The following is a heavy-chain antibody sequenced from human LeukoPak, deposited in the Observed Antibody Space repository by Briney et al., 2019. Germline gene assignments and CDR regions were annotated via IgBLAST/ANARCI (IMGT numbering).Heavy chain of an antibody. V-gene: IGHV3-33*08. J-gene: IGHJ3*01. CDR2: IWYDGSDA. CDR3: ARDYGTTVVARGAFAV. CDR1: GFTFSSYA. D-gene: IGHD4-23*01. Sequence: GGSLRLSCSASGFTFSSYAMHWVRQAPGKGLEWVAIIWYDGSDAYYADSVKGRFTISRDNSKNTVYLQMDSLRGEDTAVYFCARDYGTTVVARGAFAVWGQGTMVTVSS.